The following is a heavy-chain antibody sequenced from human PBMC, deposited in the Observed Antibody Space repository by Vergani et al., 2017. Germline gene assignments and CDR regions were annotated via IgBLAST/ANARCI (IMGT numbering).Heavy chain of an antibody. CDR1: GGSISSSSYY. CDR3: ARAPFDYYGMDV. J-gene: IGHJ6*02. CDR2: IYYSGST. Sequence: QVQLQQWGAGLLKPSETLSLTCTVSGGSISSSSYYWGWIRQPPGKGLEWIGSIYYSGSTYYNPSLKSRVTISVDTSKNQFSLKLSSVTAADTAVYYCARAPFDYYGMDVWGQGTLVTVSS. D-gene: IGHD3-16*01. V-gene: IGHV4-39*01.